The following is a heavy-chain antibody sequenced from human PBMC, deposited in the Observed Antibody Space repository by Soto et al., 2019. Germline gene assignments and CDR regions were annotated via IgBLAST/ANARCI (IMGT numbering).Heavy chain of an antibody. Sequence: PSETLSLTCTVSGGSISSSSYYWGWIRQPPGKGLEWIGSIYYSGSTYYNPSLKSRVTISVDTSKNQFSLKLSSVTAADTAVYYCARPRGIAVAGTPRHNWFDPWGQGTLVTGSS. J-gene: IGHJ5*02. V-gene: IGHV4-39*01. D-gene: IGHD6-19*01. CDR3: ARPRGIAVAGTPRHNWFDP. CDR1: GGSISSSSYY. CDR2: IYYSGST.